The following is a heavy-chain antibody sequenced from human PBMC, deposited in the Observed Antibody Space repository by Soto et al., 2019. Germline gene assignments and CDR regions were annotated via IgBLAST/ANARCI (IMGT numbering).Heavy chain of an antibody. CDR2: IFPGDSDT. J-gene: IGHJ3*02. D-gene: IGHD1-26*01. V-gene: IGHV5-51*01. Sequence: GESLKISCQGSGYNFANFWIGWVRQMPGKGLEWMGMIFPGDSDTKNSPSLEGQITMSVDKSDSSAYLQWRSLKASDTAIYYCAAGYSTGLDAFDIWGQGTTLTASS. CDR1: GYNFANFW. CDR3: AAGYSTGLDAFDI.